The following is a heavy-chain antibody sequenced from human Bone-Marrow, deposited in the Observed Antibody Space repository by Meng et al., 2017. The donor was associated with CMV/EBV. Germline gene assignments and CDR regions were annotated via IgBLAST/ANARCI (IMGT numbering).Heavy chain of an antibody. V-gene: IGHV3-30*04. CDR1: GFTFSSYA. Sequence: GGSLRLSCAASGFTFSSYAMHWVRQAPGKGLEWVAVISYDGSNKYYADSVKGRFTISRDNSKNMLYLQMNSLRAEDTAVYYCARDEYDSSGYYPYYFDYWGQGTLVTVSS. J-gene: IGHJ4*02. CDR3: ARDEYDSSGYYPYYFDY. CDR2: ISYDGSNK. D-gene: IGHD3-22*01.